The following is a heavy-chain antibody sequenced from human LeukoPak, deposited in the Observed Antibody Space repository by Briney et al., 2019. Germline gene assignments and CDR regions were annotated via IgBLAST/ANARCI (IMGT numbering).Heavy chain of an antibody. Sequence: SQTLSLTCTVSGGSISSGSYYWSWIRQPAGKGLEWIGRIYTSGSTNYNPSLKSRVTISVDTSKNQFSLKLSSVTAADTAVYYCAKTTVTKRYYYYMDVWGKGTTVTVSS. J-gene: IGHJ6*03. D-gene: IGHD4-17*01. CDR1: GGSISSGSYY. CDR2: IYTSGST. V-gene: IGHV4-61*02. CDR3: AKTTVTKRYYYYMDV.